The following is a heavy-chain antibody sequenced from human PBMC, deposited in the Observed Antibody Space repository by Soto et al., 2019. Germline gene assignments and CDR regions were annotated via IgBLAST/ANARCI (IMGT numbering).Heavy chain of an antibody. V-gene: IGHV4-30-2*01. CDR3: ARIHWAQSSLDY. D-gene: IGHD6-19*01. J-gene: IGHJ4*02. CDR2: VTHSGTA. Sequence: SETLSLTCAVPGGSIDSGAFSLSWIRQPPGKGLEWVGYVTHSGTAYSIPSLNGRLTLSVDSSQTQFSLKLTSVTAADSAFYYCARIHWAQSSLDYWGRGILVTVSS. CDR1: GGSIDSGAFS.